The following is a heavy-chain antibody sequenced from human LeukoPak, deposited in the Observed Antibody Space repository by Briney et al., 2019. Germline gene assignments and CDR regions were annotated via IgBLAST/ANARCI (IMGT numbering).Heavy chain of an antibody. J-gene: IGHJ4*02. CDR3: ARGHYYFDY. Sequence: PGGSLRLSCAASGFTFSSFWMSWVRQAPGKGLEWVANIKRDGSEKYYVDSVKGRFTISRDNAKNSLYLQMNSLRDEDTAVYYCARGHYYFDYWGQGTLVTVSS. CDR1: GFTFSSFW. CDR2: IKRDGSEK. V-gene: IGHV3-7*01.